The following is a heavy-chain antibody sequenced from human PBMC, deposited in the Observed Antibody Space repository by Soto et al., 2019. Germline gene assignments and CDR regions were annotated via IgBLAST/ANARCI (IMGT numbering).Heavy chain of an antibody. D-gene: IGHD3-10*02. CDR2: IIPIFGTA. CDR1: GGTFSSFA. V-gene: IGHV1-69*06. Sequence: QVQLVQSGAEVKKPGSSVKVSCKASGGTFSSFAISWVRQAPGQGLEWMGGIIPIFGTANYAQKFQGRVTITADKATSTAYMGLSSLRSEDTAVYYCARRATMFRDAFDIWGQGTMVTVSS. CDR3: ARRATMFRDAFDI. J-gene: IGHJ3*02.